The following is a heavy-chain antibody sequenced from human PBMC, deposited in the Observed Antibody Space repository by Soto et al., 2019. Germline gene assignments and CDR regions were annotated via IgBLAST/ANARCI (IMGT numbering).Heavy chain of an antibody. CDR3: ARDERGTYYYYGMDV. CDR2: IWYDGSNK. V-gene: IGHV3-33*01. D-gene: IGHD1-1*01. J-gene: IGHJ6*02. Sequence: GGSLRLSCAASGFTFSSYGMHWVRQAPGKGLEWVAVIWYDGSNKYYADSVKGRFTISRDNSKNTLYLQMNSLRAEDTAVYYCARDERGTYYYYGMDVWGQGTTVTVSS. CDR1: GFTFSSYG.